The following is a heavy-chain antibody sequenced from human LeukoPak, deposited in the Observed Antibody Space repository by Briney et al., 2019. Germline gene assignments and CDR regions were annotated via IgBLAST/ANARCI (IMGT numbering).Heavy chain of an antibody. CDR3: ARGSSSWYRGRWKN. Sequence: GASVRVSCKASGYTFTSYDINWVRQATGQGLEWMGWMNPNSGNTGYAQKFQGRVTMTRNTSTSTAYMELSSLRSEDTAVYYCARGSSSWYRGRWKNWGQGTLVTVSS. D-gene: IGHD6-13*01. CDR1: GYTFTSYD. J-gene: IGHJ4*02. CDR2: MNPNSGNT. V-gene: IGHV1-8*01.